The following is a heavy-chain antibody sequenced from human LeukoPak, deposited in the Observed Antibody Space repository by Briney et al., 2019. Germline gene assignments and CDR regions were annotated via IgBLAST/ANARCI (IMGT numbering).Heavy chain of an antibody. V-gene: IGHV4-34*01. Sequence: SETLSLTCAVYGGSFSGYYWSWIRQPPGKGLEWIGEINHSGSTNYNPSLKSRVTISVDTSKNQFSLKLSSVTAADTAVYYCARSTSGYDARPNWFDPWGQGTLVTVSS. CDR3: ARSTSGYDARPNWFDP. D-gene: IGHD5-12*01. CDR2: INHSGST. CDR1: GGSFSGYY. J-gene: IGHJ5*02.